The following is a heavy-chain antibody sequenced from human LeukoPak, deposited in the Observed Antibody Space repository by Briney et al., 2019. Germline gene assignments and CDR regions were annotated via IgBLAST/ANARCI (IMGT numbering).Heavy chain of an antibody. CDR1: GYTFTNYW. J-gene: IGHJ5*02. Sequence: GESLKISCKGFGYTFTNYWIGWVRQMPGKGLEWMGVIYPGDSRTRYSPSFQGQVTISADKSLSTAYLQWNSLKASDTAMYYCACRDLRITLSGPWGQGTLVTVSS. CDR3: ACRDLRITLSGP. V-gene: IGHV5-51*01. CDR2: IYPGDSRT.